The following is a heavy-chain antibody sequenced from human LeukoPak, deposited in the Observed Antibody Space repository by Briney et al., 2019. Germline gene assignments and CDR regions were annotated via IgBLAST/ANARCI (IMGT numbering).Heavy chain of an antibody. CDR1: GYTFTSYL. D-gene: IGHD6-6*01. CDR2: INVGNDNT. J-gene: IGHJ1*01. Sequence: GASVKVSCKASGYTFTSYLIHWVRQAPGQRLEWMGWINVGNDNTKYSQNFQGRVTITRDTSASTAYMELSSLRSEDTAVYYYARARIAARPGQEYSEYFQHWGQGTLVTVSS. V-gene: IGHV1-3*01. CDR3: ARARIAARPGQEYSEYFQH.